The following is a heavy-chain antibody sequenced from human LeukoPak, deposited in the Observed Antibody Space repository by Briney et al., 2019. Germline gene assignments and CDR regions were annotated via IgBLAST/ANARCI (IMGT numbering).Heavy chain of an antibody. CDR3: ARSYCSGGSCYLYYFDY. Sequence: SETLSLTCTVSGGSNSSYYWSWIRQPPGKGLEWIGYIYYSGSTNYNPSLKSRVTISVDTSKNQFSLKLSSVTAADTAVYYCARSYCSGGSCYLYYFDYWGQGTLVTVSS. CDR1: GGSNSSYY. J-gene: IGHJ4*02. V-gene: IGHV4-59*01. D-gene: IGHD2-15*01. CDR2: IYYSGST.